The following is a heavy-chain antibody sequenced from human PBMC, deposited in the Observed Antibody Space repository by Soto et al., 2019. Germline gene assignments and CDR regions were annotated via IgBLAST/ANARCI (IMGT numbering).Heavy chain of an antibody. CDR1: GGSISISSYY. CDR3: ARHRDYYDSSGYYYPHTFDY. CDR2: IYYSGST. D-gene: IGHD3-22*01. Sequence: SETLSLTCTVSGGSISISSYYWGCIRQPPGKGLEWIGSIYYSGSTYYNPSLKSRVTISVDTSKNQFSLKLSSVTAADTAVYYCARHRDYYDSSGYYYPHTFDYWGQGTLVTVSS. V-gene: IGHV4-39*01. J-gene: IGHJ4*02.